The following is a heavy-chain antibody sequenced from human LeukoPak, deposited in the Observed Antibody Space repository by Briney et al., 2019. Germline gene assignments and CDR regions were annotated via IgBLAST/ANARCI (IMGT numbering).Heavy chain of an antibody. CDR1: GGSISSYY. Sequence: SETLSLTCTDSGGSISSYYWSWIRQPPGKGLEWIGYIYTSGSTNYNPSLKSRVTISVDTSKNQFSLKLSSVTAADTAVYYCARRILVPQGGDWFDPWGQGTLVTVSS. CDR3: ARRILVPQGGDWFDP. D-gene: IGHD2-2*01. J-gene: IGHJ5*02. V-gene: IGHV4-4*09. CDR2: IYTSGST.